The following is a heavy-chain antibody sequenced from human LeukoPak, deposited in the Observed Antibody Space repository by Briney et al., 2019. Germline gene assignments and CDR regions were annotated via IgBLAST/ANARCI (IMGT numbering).Heavy chain of an antibody. J-gene: IGHJ3*02. Sequence: SETLSLTCTVSGGSISSYYWSWIRQPPGKGLEWIGYIYYSGSTHYNPSLKSRVTISVDTSKNQFSLKLSSVTAADTAVYLCARARNYYDSSDYYYEGDAFDIWGQGTMVTVSS. CDR2: IYYSGST. V-gene: IGHV4-59*01. CDR3: ARARNYYDSSDYYYEGDAFDI. CDR1: GGSISSYY. D-gene: IGHD3-22*01.